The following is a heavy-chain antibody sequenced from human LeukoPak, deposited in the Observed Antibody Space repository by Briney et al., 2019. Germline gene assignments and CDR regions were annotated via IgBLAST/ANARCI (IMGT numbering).Heavy chain of an antibody. CDR1: GYTFTDYG. CDR3: ARHPPSPVGATGAIEIDY. V-gene: IGHV1-8*03. Sequence: ASVKVSCKASGYTFTDYGFTWVRQAPGQGLEWMGWMNPNSGNTGYAQKFQGRVTITRNTSISTAYMELSSLRSEDTAVYYCARHPPSPVGATGAIEIDYWGQGTLVTVSS. J-gene: IGHJ4*02. D-gene: IGHD1-26*01. CDR2: MNPNSGNT.